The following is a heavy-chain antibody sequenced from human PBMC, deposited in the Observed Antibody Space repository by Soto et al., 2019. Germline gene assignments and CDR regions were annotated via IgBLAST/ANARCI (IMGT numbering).Heavy chain of an antibody. CDR1: GFTFSSYS. D-gene: IGHD3-22*01. CDR2: ISSSSSTI. J-gene: IGHJ6*02. V-gene: IGHV3-48*02. CDR3: ARDLTYYYDSSGYPDYYYYGMDV. Sequence: GGSLKLSCAVSGFTFSSYSMNWVRQAPGKGLEWVSYISSSSSTIYYADSVKGRFTISRDNAKNSLYLQMNSLRDEDTAMYYCARDLTYYYDSSGYPDYYYYGMDVWGQGTTVTVSS.